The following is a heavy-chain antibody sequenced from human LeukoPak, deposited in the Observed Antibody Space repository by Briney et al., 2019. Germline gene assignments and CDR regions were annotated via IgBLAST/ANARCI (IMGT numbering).Heavy chain of an antibody. V-gene: IGHV3-23*01. CDR2: MSGGGGISSMSGSGGST. Sequence: GGSLRLSCAASEFTFSNYAMTWVRQAPGKGLEWVSAMSGGGGISSMSGSGGSTYYADSVKGRFTISRDNSKNTLYPQMNSLRAEDTAVYYCTRNPYGDYPFDYWGQGTLVTVSS. D-gene: IGHD4-17*01. CDR3: TRNPYGDYPFDY. CDR1: EFTFSNYA. J-gene: IGHJ4*02.